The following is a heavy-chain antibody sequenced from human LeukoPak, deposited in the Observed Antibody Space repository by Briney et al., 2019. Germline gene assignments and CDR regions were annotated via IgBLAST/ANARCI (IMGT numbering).Heavy chain of an antibody. J-gene: IGHJ4*02. V-gene: IGHV3-23*01. CDR2: ISGSGGST. D-gene: IGHD2-2*01. CDR1: GFTFSSYG. CDR3: AKGSSTSCCENN. Sequence: PGGSLRLSCAASGFTFSSYGMHWVRQAPGKGLEWVSAISGSGGSTYYADSVKGRFTISRDNSKNTLYLQMNSLRAEDTAVYYCAKGSSTSCCENNWGQGTLVTVSS.